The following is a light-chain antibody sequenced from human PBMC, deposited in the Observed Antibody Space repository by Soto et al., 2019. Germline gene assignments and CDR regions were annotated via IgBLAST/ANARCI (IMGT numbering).Light chain of an antibody. Sequence: DIQMTQSPSTLSASVGDRVTITCRASPSISSWLAWYQQKPGKAPKLLIYDAPSLESGVPSRFSGSGSGTEFTLTISSLQPDDFATYYCQQYNSYSQTFGHGTKVEIK. CDR1: PSISSW. V-gene: IGKV1-5*01. J-gene: IGKJ1*01. CDR3: QQYNSYSQT. CDR2: DAP.